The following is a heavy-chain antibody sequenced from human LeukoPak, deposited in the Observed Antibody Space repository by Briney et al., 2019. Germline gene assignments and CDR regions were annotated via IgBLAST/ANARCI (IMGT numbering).Heavy chain of an antibody. J-gene: IGHJ4*02. V-gene: IGHV3-66*02. CDR1: GFTVSSNY. CDR2: IYSGGST. CDR3: ARDRPYYSSSWWDDY. D-gene: IGHD6-13*01. Sequence: GGSLRLSCAASGFTVSSNYMSWVRQAPGKGLEWVSVIYSGGSTYYADSVKGRFTISRDNSKNTLYLQMNSLRAADTAVYYCARDRPYYSSSWWDDYWGQGTLVTVSS.